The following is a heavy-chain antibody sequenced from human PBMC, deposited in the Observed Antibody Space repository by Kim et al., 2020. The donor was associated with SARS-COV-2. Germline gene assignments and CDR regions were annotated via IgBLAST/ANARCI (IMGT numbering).Heavy chain of an antibody. J-gene: IGHJ4*02. CDR1: GFTFSSYA. D-gene: IGHD2-21*02. Sequence: GGSLRLSCAASGFTFSSYAMSWVRQAPGKGLEWVSAISGSGGSTYYADSVKGRFTISRDNSKNTLYLQMNSLRAEETAVYYCAKDREAYCGGDCYSSYFDYWGQETLVTVSS. V-gene: IGHV3-23*01. CDR2: ISGSGGST. CDR3: AKDREAYCGGDCYSSYFDY.